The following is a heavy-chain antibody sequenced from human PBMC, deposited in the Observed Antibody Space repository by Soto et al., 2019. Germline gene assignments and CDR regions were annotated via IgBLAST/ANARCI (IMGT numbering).Heavy chain of an antibody. D-gene: IGHD3-16*01. CDR2: INYSGST. J-gene: IGHJ5*02. CDR1: GGSISSYY. CDR3: AREFEGGVKFDP. Sequence: PSETLSLTCTVSGGSISSYYWIWIRQPPGKGLEWIAYINYSGSTNYNPSLKSRVTISVDTSKNQFSLKLSSVTAADTAVYYCAREFEGGVKFDPWGQGTLVTVSS. V-gene: IGHV4-59*01.